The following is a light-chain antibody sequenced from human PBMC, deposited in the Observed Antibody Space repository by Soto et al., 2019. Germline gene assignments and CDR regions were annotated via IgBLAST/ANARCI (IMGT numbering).Light chain of an antibody. J-gene: IGKJ2*01. CDR2: GAS. Sequence: EIVLTQSPGTLSLSPGERATLSCRASQSISSSYIMWYQQKPGQAPTLLIYGASSRATGVPDRISGSGSGTEFILTISRLEPEDFAVYYCQHYGSSLYVFGQGTKLEFK. V-gene: IGKV3-20*01. CDR3: QHYGSSLYV. CDR1: QSISSSY.